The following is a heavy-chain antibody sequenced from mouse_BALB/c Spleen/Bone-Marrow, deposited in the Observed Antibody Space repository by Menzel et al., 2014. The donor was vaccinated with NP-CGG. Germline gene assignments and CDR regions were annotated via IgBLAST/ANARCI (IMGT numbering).Heavy chain of an antibody. CDR3: ARGGKNYGNLLDY. D-gene: IGHD2-1*01. CDR1: GYSITNGYS. Sequence: VQLKQSGPGLVKPSQSLSLTCSVTGYSITNGYSWNWIRQFPGNKLEWMGYISYDGSSNYNPSLKNRISVTRDTSKNQFFLKLNSVTTEDTATYVCARGGKNYGNLLDYWGQGTTRTISS. CDR2: ISYDGSS. V-gene: IGHV3-6*02. J-gene: IGHJ2*01.